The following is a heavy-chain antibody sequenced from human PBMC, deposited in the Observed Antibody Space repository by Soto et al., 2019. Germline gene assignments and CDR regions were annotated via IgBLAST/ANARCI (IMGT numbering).Heavy chain of an antibody. CDR1: GGTFSSYA. CDR3: ARDRTSGIVATITWFDP. CDR2: IIPIFGTA. J-gene: IGHJ5*02. V-gene: IGHV1-69*13. D-gene: IGHD5-12*01. Sequence: SVKVSCKASGGTFSSYAISWVRQAPGQGLEWMGGIIPIFGTANYAQKFQGRVTITADESTSTAYMELSSLRSEDTAVYYCARDRTSGIVATITWFDPWGQGTLVTVSS.